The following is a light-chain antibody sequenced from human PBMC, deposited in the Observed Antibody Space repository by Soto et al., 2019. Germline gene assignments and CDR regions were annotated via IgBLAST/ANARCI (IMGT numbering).Light chain of an antibody. V-gene: IGLV2-14*03. CDR3: SSYGASSTL. J-gene: IGLJ2*01. CDR1: STDIGFYNY. CDR2: DVS. Sequence: QSALTQPASLSGSPGQSITISCTGTSTDIGFYNYVSWYQQHPGKAPKLMILDVSYRPSGISDRFSGSKSGNTASLTISGLQPEDEADYYCSSYGASSTLFGGGTKVTVL.